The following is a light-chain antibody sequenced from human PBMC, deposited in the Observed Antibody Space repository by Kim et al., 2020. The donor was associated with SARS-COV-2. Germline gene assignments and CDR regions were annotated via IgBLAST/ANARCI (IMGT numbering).Light chain of an antibody. CDR1: NSNLGSNY. Sequence: QSVLTQPPSVSAAPGQRVTISCSGTNSNLGSNYVSWYQHLPGTAPKLLIYDNNRRPSGIPDRFSGSKSGTSATLGITGLQTGDEGDYYCGTWDTSLSAWVFAGGTQLTVL. V-gene: IGLV1-51*01. CDR3: GTWDTSLSAWV. CDR2: DNN. J-gene: IGLJ3*02.